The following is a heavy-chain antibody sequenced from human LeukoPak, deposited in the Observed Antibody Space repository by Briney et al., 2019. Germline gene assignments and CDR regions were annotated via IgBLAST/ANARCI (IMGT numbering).Heavy chain of an antibody. CDR1: GYTFTSYY. J-gene: IGHJ5*02. V-gene: IGHV1-46*01. CDR2: INPSGGST. D-gene: IGHD3-22*01. CDR3: ARELGTYDSFDNWFDP. Sequence: ASVNVSCKASGYTFTSYYMHWVRQPPGQGLEWMGIINPSGGSTSYAQKFQGRVTMTRDTSTSTVYMELSSLRSEDTAVYYCARELGTYDSFDNWFDPWGQGTLVTVSS.